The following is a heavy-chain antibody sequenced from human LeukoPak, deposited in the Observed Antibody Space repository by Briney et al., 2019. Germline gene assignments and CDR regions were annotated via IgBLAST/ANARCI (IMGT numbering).Heavy chain of an antibody. Sequence: GGSLRLSCAASGFTFSSYWMSWVRQAPGKGLEWVANIKQDGSEKYYVDSVKGRFTISRDNAKNSLYLQMNSLRAEDTAVYYCARLYSSSFGYYFDYWGQGTLVTVSS. D-gene: IGHD6-13*01. CDR2: IKQDGSEK. CDR3: ARLYSSSFGYYFDY. CDR1: GFTFSSYW. J-gene: IGHJ4*02. V-gene: IGHV3-7*01.